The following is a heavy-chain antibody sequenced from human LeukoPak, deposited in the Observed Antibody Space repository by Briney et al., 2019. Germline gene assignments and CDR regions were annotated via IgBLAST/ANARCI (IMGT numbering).Heavy chain of an antibody. J-gene: IGHJ4*02. CDR2: TSGSGTTT. Sequence: GGSLRLSCAASGFTFSTYGTSWVRQTPGKGLGWVSATSGSGTTTYYEDSVKGRFTISRDNSQNTLYLQMNSLRAEDTAVYYCAKGSDSSAWTLFDYWGQGTLVTVSS. CDR3: AKGSDSSAWTLFDY. D-gene: IGHD6-25*01. CDR1: GFTFSTYG. V-gene: IGHV3-23*01.